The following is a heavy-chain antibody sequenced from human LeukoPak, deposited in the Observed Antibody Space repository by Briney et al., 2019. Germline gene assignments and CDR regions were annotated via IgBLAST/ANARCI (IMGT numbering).Heavy chain of an antibody. CDR3: ARGVAMGTTYYFDS. V-gene: IGHV1-69*13. D-gene: IGHD1-1*01. CDR2: IIPIFGTA. CDR1: GGTFSSYA. J-gene: IGHJ4*02. Sequence: GASVKVSCKASGGTFSSYAISWVRQAPGQGLEWMGGIIPIFGTANYAQKFQGRVTITADESTSTAYMELSSLRSEDTAVYYCARGVAMGTTYYFDSWGRGTQVTVAS.